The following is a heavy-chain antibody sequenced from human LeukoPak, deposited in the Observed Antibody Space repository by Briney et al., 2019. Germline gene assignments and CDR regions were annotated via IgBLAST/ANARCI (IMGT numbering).Heavy chain of an antibody. CDR2: IKPKDVGGAA. J-gene: IGHJ4*02. CDR1: GFSFTSAS. Sequence: GGPLSLSCAASGFSFTSASMSWVRQAPGKGLEWVGRIKPKDVGGAAAYAAPVTGRFTISRDDSQHTLYLQMNSLMTEDTAVYYCAADRGVPHDSWGQGTLVTVSS. D-gene: IGHD3-10*01. CDR3: AADRGVPHDS. V-gene: IGHV3-15*01.